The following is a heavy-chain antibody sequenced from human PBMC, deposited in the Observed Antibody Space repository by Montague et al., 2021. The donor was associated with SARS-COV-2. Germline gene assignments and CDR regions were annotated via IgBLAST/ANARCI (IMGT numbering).Heavy chain of an antibody. CDR2: VYYSGTT. CDR3: VRYHRDCRGGDCYAVDC. D-gene: IGHD2-21*02. V-gene: IGHV4-59*08. Sequence: SETLSLTCTVSGGSISTCYWGWIRQPPGKGLEWIGYVYYSGTTKYSPSLKSRVTISADTSKNQFSLKLSSVTAADTAIYYCVRYHRDCRGGDCYAVDCWGQGTLVSVSS. J-gene: IGHJ4*02. CDR1: GGSISTCY.